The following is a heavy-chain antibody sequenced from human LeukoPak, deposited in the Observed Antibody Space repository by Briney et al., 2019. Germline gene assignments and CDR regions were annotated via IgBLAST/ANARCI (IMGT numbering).Heavy chain of an antibody. D-gene: IGHD1-26*01. CDR3: VVLWERLGDFFFDF. CDR1: GYTLTELS. V-gene: IGHV1-24*01. J-gene: IGHJ4*02. Sequence: ASVKVSCKVSGYTLTELSMHWVRQAPGKGPEWIGGYDPEEGTTIYPQKFQGRVTMTEDTSTDTAYLEMSYLRSEDTAVYFCVVLWERLGDFFFDFWGQGTQVTVSS. CDR2: YDPEEGTT.